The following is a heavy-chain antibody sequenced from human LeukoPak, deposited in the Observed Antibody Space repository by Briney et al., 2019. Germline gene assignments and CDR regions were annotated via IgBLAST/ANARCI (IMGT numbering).Heavy chain of an antibody. D-gene: IGHD3-16*01. J-gene: IGHJ1*01. CDR2: ISSSSTYI. CDR1: GFTFSSYW. CDR3: AREWGL. Sequence: GGSLRLSCAASGFTFSSYWMHWVRQAPGKGLEWVSFISSSSTYIYYADSVKGRFTISRDNAKNSLFLQMNSLRADDTAVYYCAREWGLWGQGTLVTVSS. V-gene: IGHV3-21*01.